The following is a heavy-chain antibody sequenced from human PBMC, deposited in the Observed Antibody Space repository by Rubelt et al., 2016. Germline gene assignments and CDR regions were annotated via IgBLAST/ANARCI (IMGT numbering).Heavy chain of an antibody. CDR3: ARGGSGWLIDY. V-gene: IGHV4-39*07. Sequence: GSIYYSGSTYYNPSLKSRVTISVDTSKNQFSLKLSSVTAADTAVYYCARGGSGWLIDYWGQGTLVTVSS. CDR2: IYYSGST. J-gene: IGHJ4*02. D-gene: IGHD6-19*01.